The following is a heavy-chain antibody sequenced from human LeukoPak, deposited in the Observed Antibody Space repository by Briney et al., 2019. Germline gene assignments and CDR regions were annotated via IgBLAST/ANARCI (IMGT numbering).Heavy chain of an antibody. CDR3: ATDRGATSHHYYYYGMDV. V-gene: IGHV1-24*01. Sequence: GASVKVSCKVSGYTLTELSMHWGRQAPGKGREWMGGFDPEDGETIYAQKFQGRVTMTEDTSTDTAYMELSSLRSEDTAVYYCATDRGATSHHYYYYGMDVWGQGTTVTVSS. J-gene: IGHJ6*02. CDR2: FDPEDGET. CDR1: GYTLTELS. D-gene: IGHD1-26*01.